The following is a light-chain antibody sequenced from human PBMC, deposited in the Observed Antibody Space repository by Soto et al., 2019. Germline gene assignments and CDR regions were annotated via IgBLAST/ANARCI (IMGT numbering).Light chain of an antibody. CDR2: DAS. V-gene: IGKV1-13*02. J-gene: IGKJ2*01. Sequence: ALQLTQSPSSLSASVGDRVTITCRASQGISSALAWYQQKPGKAPKLLISDASSLESGVPSRFSGSGSRTDFTRTISSLQPEDLATYSCQQFNSYPPYTFGQGTKLEIK. CDR3: QQFNSYPPYT. CDR1: QGISSA.